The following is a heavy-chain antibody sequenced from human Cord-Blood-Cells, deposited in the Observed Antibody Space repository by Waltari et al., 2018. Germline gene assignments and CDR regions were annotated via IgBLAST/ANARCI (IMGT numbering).Heavy chain of an antibody. J-gene: IGHJ4*02. D-gene: IGHD6-13*01. CDR1: GYSISSGYY. V-gene: IGHV4-38-2*01. Sequence: QVQLQESGPGLVKPSETLSLTCAVSGYSISSGYYWGWIRQPPGKGLEWIGSIYHSESTYYNPSLNSRVTISVDTSKNQFSLKLSSVTAADTAVYYCARVTYSSSWYLRDYWGQGTLVTVSS. CDR2: IYHSEST. CDR3: ARVTYSSSWYLRDY.